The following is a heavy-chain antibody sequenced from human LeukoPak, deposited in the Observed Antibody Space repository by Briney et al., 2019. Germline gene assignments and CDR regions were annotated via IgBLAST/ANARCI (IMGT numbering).Heavy chain of an antibody. J-gene: IGHJ3*02. CDR3: ARLAVAGAFDI. CDR2: ISSSSSYI. CDR1: GFAFSSFA. V-gene: IGHV3-21*01. Sequence: PGGSLRLSCAASGFAFSSFAMGWVRQSPGKGLEWVSSISSSSSYIYYADSVKGRFTISRDNAKNSLYLQMNSLRAEDTAVYYCARLAVAGAFDIWGQGTMVTVSS. D-gene: IGHD6-19*01.